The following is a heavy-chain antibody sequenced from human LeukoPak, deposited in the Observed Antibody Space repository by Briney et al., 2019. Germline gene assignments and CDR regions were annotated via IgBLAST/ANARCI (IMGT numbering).Heavy chain of an antibody. D-gene: IGHD6-19*01. Sequence: PSETLSLTCAVSGYSISSGYYWGWIRQPPGKGLEWIGSIYHSGSTYYNPSLKNRVTISVGTSKNQFSLKLSSVTAADTAVYYCARQPYSSGWYFDYWGQGTLVTVSS. J-gene: IGHJ4*02. CDR2: IYHSGST. CDR1: GYSISSGYY. V-gene: IGHV4-38-2*01. CDR3: ARQPYSSGWYFDY.